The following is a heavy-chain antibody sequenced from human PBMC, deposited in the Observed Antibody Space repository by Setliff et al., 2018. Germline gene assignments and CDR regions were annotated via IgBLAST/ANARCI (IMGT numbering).Heavy chain of an antibody. CDR3: AGKYNFWSGELDY. CDR2: INHSGST. V-gene: IGHV4-34*01. D-gene: IGHD3-3*01. Sequence: SETLSLTCAVYGGSFSGYYWSWIRQPPGKGLEWIGKINHSGSTNYNPSLKSRVTISVDTSKNQFSLKLSSVTAADTAVYYCAGKYNFWSGELDYWGQGTLVTVSS. J-gene: IGHJ4*02. CDR1: GGSFSGYY.